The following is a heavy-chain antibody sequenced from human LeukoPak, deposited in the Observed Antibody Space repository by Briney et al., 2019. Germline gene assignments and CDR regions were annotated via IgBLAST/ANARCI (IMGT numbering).Heavy chain of an antibody. V-gene: IGHV3-64*01. CDR1: GFTFSDYA. D-gene: IGHD3-22*01. CDR3: AKASALIVVVSKHFDY. J-gene: IGHJ4*02. CDR2: ISSNGGSI. Sequence: GGSLRLSCAASGFTFSDYAMHWVRQAPGKELEYVSAISSNGGSIHYANSVKGRFTISRDNSKNTLYLQMDSLRAEDTAVYYCAKASALIVVVSKHFDYWGQGTLVTVSS.